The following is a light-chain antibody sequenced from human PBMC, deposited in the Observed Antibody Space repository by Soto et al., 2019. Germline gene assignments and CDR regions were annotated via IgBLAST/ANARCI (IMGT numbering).Light chain of an antibody. V-gene: IGKV3-15*01. J-gene: IGKJ1*01. CDR1: QSISSS. CDR3: QQYNNWPPWT. CDR2: GAS. Sequence: EIVMTQSPATLSVSPGERVTLTCRASQSISSSLAWYQQRPGQPPRLLIYGASTRAAGIPPRFTGSGSGTEFTLTISSLQSEDIAVYYCQQYNNWPPWTFGQGTKLEIK.